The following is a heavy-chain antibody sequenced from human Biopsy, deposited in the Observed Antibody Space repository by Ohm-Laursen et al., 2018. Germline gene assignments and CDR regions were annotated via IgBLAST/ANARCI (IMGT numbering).Heavy chain of an antibody. D-gene: IGHD4-17*01. J-gene: IGHJ4*02. Sequence: SETLSLTCTVSGAFMNNYYWTWIRQPAGKGLEWIGRVHPGGTTNYNPSLESRLTLSGDTSKNQFSLQLNSVTAADTAIYYCARGKNDYGVHYYLDYWGQGTLVTVSS. CDR2: VHPGGTT. CDR3: ARGKNDYGVHYYLDY. CDR1: GAFMNNYY. V-gene: IGHV4-4*07.